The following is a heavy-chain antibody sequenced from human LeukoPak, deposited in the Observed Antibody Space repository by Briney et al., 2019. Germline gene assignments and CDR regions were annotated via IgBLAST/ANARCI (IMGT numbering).Heavy chain of an antibody. CDR3: ARDAAGEGRLVITWFDA. Sequence: SETLSLTCSVSGGSTSSYCWSWIRQSAGKGLEWIGRIYSSGRTNYNPSLKSRVTMSVDTSKNQFSLNLNSVTAADTAVYFCARDAAGEGRLVITWFDAWGQGTLVTVSS. D-gene: IGHD3-9*01. CDR2: IYSSGRT. CDR1: GGSTSSYC. V-gene: IGHV4-4*07. J-gene: IGHJ5*02.